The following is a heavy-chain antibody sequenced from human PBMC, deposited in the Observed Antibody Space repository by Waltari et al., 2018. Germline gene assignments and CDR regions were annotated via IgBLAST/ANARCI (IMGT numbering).Heavy chain of an antibody. CDR2: IYHSGST. CDR1: GFTFSSYA. D-gene: IGHD3-22*01. J-gene: IGHJ3*02. CDR3: ARTYDSSPNNRGSGAFDI. V-gene: IGHV4-38-2*01. Sequence: VQLLESGGGLVQPGGSLRLSCAASGFTFSSYAMSWVRQAPGKGLEWIGSIYHSGSTYYNPSLKSRVTISVDTSKNQFSLKLSSVTAADTAVYYCARTYDSSPNNRGSGAFDIWGQGTMVTVSS.